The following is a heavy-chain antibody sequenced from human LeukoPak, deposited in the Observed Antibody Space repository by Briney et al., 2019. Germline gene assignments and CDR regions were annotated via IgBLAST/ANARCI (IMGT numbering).Heavy chain of an antibody. J-gene: IGHJ5*02. CDR3: AKDGPLLWFGPTDA. CDR2: VSSTGSGT. D-gene: IGHD3-10*01. Sequence: GGSLRLSCVASGFTFSTCGMSWVRQAPGKGLEWVAAVSSTGSGTYYPDSLKGRFIISRDNSQNTVFLQMNSLRPEDTAFYFCAKDGPLLWFGPTDAWGQGILVTVSS. V-gene: IGHV3-23*01. CDR1: GFTFSTCG.